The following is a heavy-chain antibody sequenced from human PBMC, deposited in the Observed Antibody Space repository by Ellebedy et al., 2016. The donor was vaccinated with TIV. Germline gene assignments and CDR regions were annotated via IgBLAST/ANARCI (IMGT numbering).Heavy chain of an antibody. CDR2: IIPIFGTA. J-gene: IGHJ5*02. V-gene: IGHV1-69*13. D-gene: IGHD3-10*01. CDR3: ARDRDLWFGELSPGGWFDP. CDR1: GGTFSSYA. Sequence: SVKVSXXASGGTFSSYAISWVRQAPGQGLEWMGGIIPIFGTANYAQKFQGRVTITADESTSTAYMELSSLRSEDTAVYYCARDRDLWFGELSPGGWFDPWGQGTLVTVSS.